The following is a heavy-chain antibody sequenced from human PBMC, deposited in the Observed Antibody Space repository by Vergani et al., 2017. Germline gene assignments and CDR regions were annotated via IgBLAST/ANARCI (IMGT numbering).Heavy chain of an antibody. J-gene: IGHJ6*02. V-gene: IGHV3-48*04. CDR3: ARELVRRGSGYSKLRYGMDV. CDR2: ISSSGSTI. CDR1: GFTFSSYG. Sequence: VQLVESGGGVVQPGRSLRLSCAASGFTFSSYGMHWVRQAPGKGLEWVSYISSSGSTIYYADSVKGRFTISRDNAKNSLYLQMNSLRAEDTAVYYCARELVRRGSGYSKLRYGMDVWGQGP. D-gene: IGHD3-22*01.